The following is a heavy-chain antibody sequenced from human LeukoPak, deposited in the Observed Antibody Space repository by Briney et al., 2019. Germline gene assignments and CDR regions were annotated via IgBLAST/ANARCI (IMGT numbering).Heavy chain of an antibody. CDR1: GFSVSSDY. CDR3: ATSKYSGSY. J-gene: IGHJ4*02. V-gene: IGHV3-23*01. D-gene: IGHD1-26*01. CDR2: ISGSGGRI. Sequence: GGSLRLSCVASGFSVSSDYMTWVRQAPGKGLEWVSAISGSGGRIYYGASVKGRFTISRDNSKNTLNLQMNSLRAEDTAVYYCATSKYSGSYWGQGTLVTVSS.